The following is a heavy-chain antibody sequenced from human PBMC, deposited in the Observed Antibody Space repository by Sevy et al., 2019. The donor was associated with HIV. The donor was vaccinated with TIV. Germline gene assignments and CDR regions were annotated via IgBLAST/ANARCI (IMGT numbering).Heavy chain of an antibody. CDR3: ARDSQNIVVVPAATINYYYSYYMDV. Sequence: GGSLRLSCAASGFTFSSYWMSWVRQAPGKGLEWVANIKQDGSERYYEDSVKGRFTISRDHTKNSLYLQMNSLRVEDTAVYYCARDSQNIVVVPAATINYYYSYYMDVWGKGTTVTVSS. V-gene: IGHV3-7*01. CDR2: IKQDGSER. CDR1: GFTFSSYW. D-gene: IGHD2-2*01. J-gene: IGHJ6*03.